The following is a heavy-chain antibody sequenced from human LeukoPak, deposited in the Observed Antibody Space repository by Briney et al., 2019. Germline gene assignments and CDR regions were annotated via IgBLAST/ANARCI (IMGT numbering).Heavy chain of an antibody. D-gene: IGHD2-2*01. J-gene: IGHJ4*02. CDR1: GFAFSSYG. Sequence: PGGSLRLSCAASGFAFSSYGMHWVRQAPGKGLEWVAVLSYDGSNKYYADSVKGRFTISRDNSKNTLYLQMNNLRAEDTAVYYCVSFYETYWGRGTLVTVSS. CDR3: VSFYETY. V-gene: IGHV3-30*03. CDR2: LSYDGSNK.